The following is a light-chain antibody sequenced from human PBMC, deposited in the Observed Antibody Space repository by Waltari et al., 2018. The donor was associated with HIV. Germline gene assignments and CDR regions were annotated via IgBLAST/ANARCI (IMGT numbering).Light chain of an antibody. J-gene: IGLJ3*02. CDR2: DVS. V-gene: IGLV2-14*01. Sequence: QSALTQPASVSGSPGPSITISCTVTSSDVGGYNYVPWYQQHPGKAPKLMIYDVSNRPSGVSNRFSGSKSGNTASLTISGLRAEDEADYYCSSYTSSSTWVFGGGTKLTVL. CDR1: SSDVGGYNY. CDR3: SSYTSSSTWV.